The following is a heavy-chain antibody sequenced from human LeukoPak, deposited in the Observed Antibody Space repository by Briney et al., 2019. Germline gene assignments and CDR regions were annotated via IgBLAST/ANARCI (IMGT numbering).Heavy chain of an antibody. CDR3: ARVLRGVAPVDY. CDR1: GYTFTGYY. J-gene: IGHJ4*02. Sequence: ASVTVSCKASGYTFTGYYMHWVRQAPGQGLEWMGWINPNSGGTNYAQKFQGRVTMTRDTSISTAYMELSRLRSDDTAVYYCARVLRGVAPVDYWGQGTLVTVSS. CDR2: INPNSGGT. D-gene: IGHD2-15*01. V-gene: IGHV1-2*02.